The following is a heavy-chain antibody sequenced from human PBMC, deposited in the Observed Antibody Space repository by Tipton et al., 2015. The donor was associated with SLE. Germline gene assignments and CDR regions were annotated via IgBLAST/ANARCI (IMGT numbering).Heavy chain of an antibody. CDR2: SFYTGNT. J-gene: IGHJ4*02. V-gene: IGHV4-31*11. D-gene: IGHD2-2*01. CDR1: DGSISISY. CDR3: ARGGSHAARNFDY. Sequence: TLSLTCAVSDGSISISYWSWIRQSPGKGLEWIGYSFYTGNTFYNPSLRNRLTISVDTSENQFSLKLNSVTAADTAVYYCARGGSHAARNFDYWGQGTLVTVSS.